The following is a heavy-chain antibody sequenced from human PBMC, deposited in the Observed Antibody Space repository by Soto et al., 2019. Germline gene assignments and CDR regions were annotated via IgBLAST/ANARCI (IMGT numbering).Heavy chain of an antibody. CDR2: IGTAGDP. V-gene: IGHV3-13*05. CDR1: GFTFSSYD. J-gene: IGHJ2*01. Sequence: EVQLVESGGGLVQPGGSLRLSCAASGFTFSSYDMHWVRQATGKGLEWVSAIGTAGDPYYPGSVKGRFTISGENAKNSLYLQMNSLRAGDTAVYYCARGCSSTSCYKDFDLWGRGTLVTVSS. CDR3: ARGCSSTSCYKDFDL. D-gene: IGHD2-2*02.